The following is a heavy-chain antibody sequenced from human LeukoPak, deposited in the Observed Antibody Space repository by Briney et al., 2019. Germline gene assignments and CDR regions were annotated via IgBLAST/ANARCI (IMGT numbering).Heavy chain of an antibody. CDR2: IYYSGST. CDR3: ARQVATPTKNWFDP. Sequence: SETLSLTCTVSGGSISSYYWSWLRQPPGKGLEWIGYIYYSGSTNYNPSLKSRVTISVDTSKNQFSLKLSSVTAADTAVYYCARQVATPTKNWFDPWGQGTLVTVSS. V-gene: IGHV4-59*08. CDR1: GGSISSYY. J-gene: IGHJ5*02. D-gene: IGHD5-12*01.